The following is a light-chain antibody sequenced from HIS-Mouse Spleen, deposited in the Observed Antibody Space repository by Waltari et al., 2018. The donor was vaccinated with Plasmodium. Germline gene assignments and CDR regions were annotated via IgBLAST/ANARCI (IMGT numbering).Light chain of an antibody. CDR2: EDS. CDR1: ALPKKY. J-gene: IGLJ3*02. V-gene: IGLV3-10*01. CDR3: YSTDSSGNHRV. Sequence: SYELPQPPSVSVSPGQTARITCSGDALPKKYAYWYQQKSGQAPVRVIYEDSKRPSGIPVRFSGSRSGTMATLTISGGQVEDEADYYCYSTDSSGNHRVFGGGTKLTVL.